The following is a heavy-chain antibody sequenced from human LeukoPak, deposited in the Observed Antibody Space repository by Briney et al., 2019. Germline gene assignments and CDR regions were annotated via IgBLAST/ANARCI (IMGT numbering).Heavy chain of an antibody. CDR2: IYSGGST. Sequence: PGGSLRLSCAASGFTFSSYGMSWVRQAPGKGLEWVSVIYSGGSTYYADSVKGRFTISRDNSKNTLYLQMNSLRAEDTAVYYCARVVVGTGDGYTEYYFDYWGQGTLVTVSS. CDR3: ARVVVGTGDGYTEYYFDY. D-gene: IGHD5-24*01. J-gene: IGHJ4*02. CDR1: GFTFSSYG. V-gene: IGHV3-66*01.